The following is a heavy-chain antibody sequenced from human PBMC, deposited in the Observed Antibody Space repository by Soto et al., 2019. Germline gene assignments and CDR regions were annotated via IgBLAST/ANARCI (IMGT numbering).Heavy chain of an antibody. Sequence: SETLSLTCTVSGGSISSGGYYWSWIRQHPGKGLEWIGYIYYSGSTYYNPSLKSRVTISVDTSKNQFSLKLSSVTAADTAVYYCAKDPNGDYIGAFDFWDQGTMVTVSS. CDR1: GGSISSGGYY. CDR3: AKDPNGDYIGAFDF. V-gene: IGHV4-31*03. D-gene: IGHD4-17*01. CDR2: IYYSGST. J-gene: IGHJ3*01.